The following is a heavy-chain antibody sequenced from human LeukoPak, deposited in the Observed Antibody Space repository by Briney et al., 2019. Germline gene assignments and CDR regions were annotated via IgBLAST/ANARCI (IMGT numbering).Heavy chain of an antibody. Sequence: PSETLSLTCTVSGGSISSYYWSWIRQPPGKGLEWIGYIYYSGSTNYNPSLKSRVTISVDTSKDQFSLRLRSVTAADTAVYYCARVTGYMIEDYFDYWGQGTLVTVSS. D-gene: IGHD3-22*01. J-gene: IGHJ4*02. CDR3: ARVTGYMIEDYFDY. V-gene: IGHV4-59*01. CDR1: GGSISSYY. CDR2: IYYSGST.